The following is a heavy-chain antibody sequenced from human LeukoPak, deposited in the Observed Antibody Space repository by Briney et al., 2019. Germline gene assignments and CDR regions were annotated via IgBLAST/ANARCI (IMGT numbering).Heavy chain of an antibody. CDR2: IYTSGST. V-gene: IGHV4-4*07. Sequence: GSLRLSCAASGFTFSDHCMDWIRQPAGKGLEWIGRIYTSGSTNYNPSLKSRVTMSVDSSKNQFSLKLSSVTAADTAVYYCARGSGSSWYYFDYWGQGTLVTVSS. CDR1: GFTFSDHC. D-gene: IGHD6-13*01. CDR3: ARGSGSSWYYFDY. J-gene: IGHJ4*02.